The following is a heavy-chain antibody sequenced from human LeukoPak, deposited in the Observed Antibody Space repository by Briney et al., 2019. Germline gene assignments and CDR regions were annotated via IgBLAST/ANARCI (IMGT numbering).Heavy chain of an antibody. D-gene: IGHD2-21*02. CDR2: ISSSSSHI. V-gene: IGHV3-21*01. J-gene: IGHJ4*02. Sequence: PGGSLRLSCAASGFTFSIYSIIWVRQAPGKGLEWVSSISSSSSHIYYADSVKGRFTISRDNAKNALFLQMSSLRAEDTAVYYCARGQSRGGDPDFYYFDYWGQGTLVTVSS. CDR3: ARGQSRGGDPDFYYFDY. CDR1: GFTFSIYS.